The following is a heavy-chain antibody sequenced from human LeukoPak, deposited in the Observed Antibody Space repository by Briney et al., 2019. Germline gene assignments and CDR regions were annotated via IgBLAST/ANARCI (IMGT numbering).Heavy chain of an antibody. CDR1: GFTFSNYD. J-gene: IGHJ6*02. V-gene: IGHV3-13*01. CDR3: ARDLGRYDSSGCYYFYGMDV. Sequence: GRSLRLSCAASGFTFSNYDMHWVRQATGKGLEWVSAIGTAGDTYYPGSVKGRFTISRENAKNSLYLQMSSRRAGDTAVYYCARDLGRYDSSGCYYFYGMDVWGQGTTVTVSS. D-gene: IGHD3-22*01. CDR2: IGTAGDT.